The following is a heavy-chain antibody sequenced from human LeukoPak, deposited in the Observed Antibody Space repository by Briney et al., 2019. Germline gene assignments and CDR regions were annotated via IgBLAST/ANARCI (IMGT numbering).Heavy chain of an antibody. V-gene: IGHV4-59*01. Sequence: SETLSLTCTVSGGSISSYYWSWIRQPPGKGLEWIGYIYYSGSTNYNPSLKSRVTISVDTSKNQFSLKLSSVTAADTAVYYCARNTYYYDSSGYSSYFDYWGQGTLVTVSS. CDR2: IYYSGST. J-gene: IGHJ4*02. CDR3: ARNTYYYDSSGYSSYFDY. CDR1: GGSISSYY. D-gene: IGHD3-22*01.